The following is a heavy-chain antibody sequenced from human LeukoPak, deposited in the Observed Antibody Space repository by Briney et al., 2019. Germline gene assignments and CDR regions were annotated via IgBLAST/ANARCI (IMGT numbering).Heavy chain of an antibody. CDR2: INSDGSST. V-gene: IGHV3-74*01. J-gene: IGHJ3*02. D-gene: IGHD5-24*01. CDR1: GFTFSSYW. Sequence: PGGSLRLSCAASGFTFSSYWMHWVRQAPGKGLVWVSRINSDGSSTSYADSVKGRFTISRDNAKNTLYLQMNSLRAEDTAVYYCARTARWLQFAFDIWGQGTMVTVSS. CDR3: ARTARWLQFAFDI.